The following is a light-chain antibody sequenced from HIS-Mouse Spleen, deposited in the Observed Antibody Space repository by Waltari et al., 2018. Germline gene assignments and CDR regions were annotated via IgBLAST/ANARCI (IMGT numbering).Light chain of an antibody. CDR1: SLRSYY. CDR2: EKS. CDR3: NSRDSSGNHVV. J-gene: IGLJ2*01. V-gene: IGLV3-19*01. Sequence: SSDLTQHPAMSVALGQTVQLPCQGNSLRSYYASRYQQKPGQAPVLVIYEKSKRPSGIPDRFSGSSSGNTASLTITGAQVEDEADYYCNSRDSSGNHVVFGGGTKLTVL.